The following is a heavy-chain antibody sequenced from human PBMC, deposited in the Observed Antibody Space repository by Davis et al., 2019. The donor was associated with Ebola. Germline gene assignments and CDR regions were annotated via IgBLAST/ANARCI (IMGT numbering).Heavy chain of an antibody. CDR3: AKDTSNIWFDI. V-gene: IGHV3-23*01. Sequence: GGSLRLSCVASEFTVSSSTMGWVRQAPGKGLEWVSAISGSGENTYYADSVKGRFTISRDNSKNTLYLQMNGLRVEDTAIYYCAKDTSNIWFDIWGQGTMVTVSS. J-gene: IGHJ3*02. CDR1: EFTVSSST. CDR2: ISGSGENT. D-gene: IGHD1-26*01.